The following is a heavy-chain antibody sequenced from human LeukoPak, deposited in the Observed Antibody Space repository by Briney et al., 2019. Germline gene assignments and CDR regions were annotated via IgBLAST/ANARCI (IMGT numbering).Heavy chain of an antibody. D-gene: IGHD4-17*01. J-gene: IGHJ4*02. V-gene: IGHV1-46*01. CDR1: AYIFTRYH. CDR3: AAADATTESGFDY. Sequence: ASAKVSCKASAYIFTRYHIHWVRQAPGQGLEWMGIINRSGGGTSYAQTFQGRVTMTSATPTSTVYMELSSLRSEDTAVYYCAAADATTESGFDYWGQGTLVTVSS. CDR2: INRSGGGT.